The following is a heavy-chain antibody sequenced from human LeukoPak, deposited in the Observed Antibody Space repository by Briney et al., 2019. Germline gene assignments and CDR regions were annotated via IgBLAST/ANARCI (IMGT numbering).Heavy chain of an antibody. CDR3: ARTGYSSDYYGMDV. J-gene: IGHJ6*02. V-gene: IGHV4-59*01. CDR1: GGSFSGYY. D-gene: IGHD6-19*01. Sequence: PSETLSLTCAVYGGSFSGYYWSRIRQPPGKGLEWIGYVYYRGDTNYNPSLKSRLTISVDMSKNQFSLKLRSVTAADTAVYYCARTGYSSDYYGMDVWGQGTTVTVSS. CDR2: VYYRGDT.